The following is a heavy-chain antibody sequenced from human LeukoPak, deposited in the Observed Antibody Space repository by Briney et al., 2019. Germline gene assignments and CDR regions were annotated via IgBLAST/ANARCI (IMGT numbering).Heavy chain of an antibody. CDR2: IYYIVST. V-gene: IGHV4-59*01. D-gene: IGHD1-1*01. J-gene: IGHJ6*03. CDR1: GGSISSYY. CDR3: ARTTYYYYMDV. Sequence: PLETLSLTCTLSGGSISSYYGSWIRQPPEKGLEWIGYIYYIVSTDYNSSLKSRVTISVDTSKNQFSLKLSSVTAADTAVNYCARTTYYYYMDVWGKGTTVTVSS.